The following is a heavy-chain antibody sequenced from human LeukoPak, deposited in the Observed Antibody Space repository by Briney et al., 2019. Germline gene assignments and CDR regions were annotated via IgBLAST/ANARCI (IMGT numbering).Heavy chain of an antibody. J-gene: IGHJ4*02. CDR3: AREGAGGKDY. CDR1: GYSISSGYY. V-gene: IGHV4-38-2*02. D-gene: IGHD1-14*01. CDR2: IYHSGST. Sequence: SETLSLTCAVPGYSISSGYYWGWIRQPPGKGLEWIGSIYHSGSTYYNPSLKSRVTISVDTSKNQFSLKLSSVTAADTAVYYCAREGAGGKDYWGQGTLVTVSS.